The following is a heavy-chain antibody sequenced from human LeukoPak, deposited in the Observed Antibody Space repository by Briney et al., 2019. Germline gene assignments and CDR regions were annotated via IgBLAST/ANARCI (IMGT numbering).Heavy chain of an antibody. CDR1: GFTFSSYA. CDR2: ISGSGGST. V-gene: IGHV3-23*01. J-gene: IGHJ3*02. Sequence: GGSLRLSCAASGFTFSSYAMSWVRQAPGKGLEWVSAISGSGGSTYYADSVKGRFTISRDNSKNTLYLQMNSLRAEDTAVYYCAKDESGSYWVGAFDIWSQGTMVTVSS. CDR3: AKDESGSYWVGAFDI. D-gene: IGHD1-26*01.